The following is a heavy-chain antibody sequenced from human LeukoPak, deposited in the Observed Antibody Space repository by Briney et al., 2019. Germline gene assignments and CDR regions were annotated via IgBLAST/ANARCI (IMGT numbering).Heavy chain of an antibody. CDR3: AKDGRSIAAAGNFDY. V-gene: IGHV3-23*01. D-gene: IGHD6-13*01. J-gene: IGHJ4*02. Sequence: GGSLRLSCAASGFTFSSYAMSWVRQAPGKGLEWVSAISGSGGSTYYADSVKGRFTISRDNSKNTLYPQMNSLRAEDTAVYYCAKDGRSIAAAGNFDYWGQGTLVTVSS. CDR1: GFTFSSYA. CDR2: ISGSGGST.